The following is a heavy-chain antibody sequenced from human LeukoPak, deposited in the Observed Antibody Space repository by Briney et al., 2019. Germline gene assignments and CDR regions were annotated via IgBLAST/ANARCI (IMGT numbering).Heavy chain of an antibody. V-gene: IGHV1-18*01. Sequence: ASVKVSCKASGYMFTSYGISWVRQAPGQGLEWMGWINTYKGNTNYEQKIQGRVIMTTDTSTSTAYMELRSLRSDDTAVYYCARERFGYFDFWGQGTLVTVSS. D-gene: IGHD3-3*01. CDR3: ARERFGYFDF. CDR2: INTYKGNT. CDR1: GYMFTSYG. J-gene: IGHJ4*02.